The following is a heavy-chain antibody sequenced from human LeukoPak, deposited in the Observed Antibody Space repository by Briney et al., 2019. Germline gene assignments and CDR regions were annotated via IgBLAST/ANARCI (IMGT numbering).Heavy chain of an antibody. Sequence: ASVKVSCKASGYTFTSYDINWVRQATGQGLEWMGWMNPNSGNTGYAQKFQGRVTITRNTSISTAYMELSSLRSEDTAVYYCASFLDYYGSGSYHFDYWGQGTLVTVSS. CDR2: MNPNSGNT. CDR1: GYTFTSYD. D-gene: IGHD3-10*01. CDR3: ASFLDYYGSGSYHFDY. J-gene: IGHJ4*02. V-gene: IGHV1-8*01.